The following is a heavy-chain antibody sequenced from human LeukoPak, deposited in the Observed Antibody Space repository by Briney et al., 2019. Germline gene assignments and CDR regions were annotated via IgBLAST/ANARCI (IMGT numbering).Heavy chain of an antibody. Sequence: SETLSLTCTVSGGSISSYYWSWIRQPPGKGLEWIGYIYYSGSTNYNPSLKSRVTISVDTSKNQFSLKLSSVTAADTAVYYCARRGFLEMATTLDYWGQGTLVTVSS. D-gene: IGHD5-24*01. CDR3: ARRGFLEMATTLDY. V-gene: IGHV4-59*01. J-gene: IGHJ4*02. CDR1: GGSISSYY. CDR2: IYYSGST.